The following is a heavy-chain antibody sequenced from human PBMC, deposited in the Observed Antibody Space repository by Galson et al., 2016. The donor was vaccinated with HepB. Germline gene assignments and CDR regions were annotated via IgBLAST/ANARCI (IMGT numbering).Heavy chain of an antibody. V-gene: IGHV1-69*13. D-gene: IGHD3-9*01. J-gene: IGHJ4*02. Sequence: SVKISCKASGGTFSSYAISWVRQAPGQGLEWMGRIIPIFGTANYAQKFQGRVTITADESTSTAYMELSSLRSEDTAVYYFSRGPQVDIYFDCWGQGTLVTVPS. CDR1: GGTFSSYA. CDR2: IIPIFGTA. CDR3: SRGPQVDIYFDC.